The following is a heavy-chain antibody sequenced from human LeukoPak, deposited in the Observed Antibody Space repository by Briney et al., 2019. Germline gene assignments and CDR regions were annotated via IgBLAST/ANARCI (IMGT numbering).Heavy chain of an antibody. D-gene: IGHD5-18*01. CDR2: IRSKPYGGTT. CDR1: GFIFGDYA. V-gene: IGHV3-49*04. CDR3: IRDFRGYSSYYMDV. J-gene: IGHJ6*03. Sequence: TGGSLRLSCIASGFIFGDYAMSWVRQAPGKGLEWVGFIRSKPYGGTTEYAASVKGRFRISRDDSKSTAYLQMNSLKTEDTAVYYCIRDFRGYSSYYMDVWGKGTTVTVSS.